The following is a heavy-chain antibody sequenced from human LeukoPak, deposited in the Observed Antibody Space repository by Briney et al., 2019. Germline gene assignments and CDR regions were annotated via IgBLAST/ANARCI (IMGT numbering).Heavy chain of an antibody. J-gene: IGHJ5*02. V-gene: IGHV1-2*06. Sequence: ASVKVSCKASGYTFTGYYIHWVRQAPGQGLEWMGRINPNTGGTDYAQKFQGRVTMTRDTSITTAYMELSRLTSDDTAIYYCAKVPPSITAAGNWLGPWGQGALVTVSS. CDR1: GYTFTGYY. CDR2: INPNTGGT. CDR3: AKVPPSITAAGNWLGP. D-gene: IGHD6-13*01.